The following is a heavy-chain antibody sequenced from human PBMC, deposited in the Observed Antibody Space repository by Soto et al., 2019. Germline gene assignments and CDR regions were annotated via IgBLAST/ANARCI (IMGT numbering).Heavy chain of an antibody. Sequence: EVQLVESGGGLVQPGGSLRLSCAASGFTVSTKYMSWVRQAPGKGLEWVSVIYSGGSTFYAYSVRGRFTISRDNSKNTVNLLMNSLRAEDTAVYYCARDPWAADYWGQGALVTVSS. CDR2: IYSGGST. J-gene: IGHJ4*02. D-gene: IGHD3-16*01. CDR1: GFTVSTKY. CDR3: ARDPWAADY. V-gene: IGHV3-66*01.